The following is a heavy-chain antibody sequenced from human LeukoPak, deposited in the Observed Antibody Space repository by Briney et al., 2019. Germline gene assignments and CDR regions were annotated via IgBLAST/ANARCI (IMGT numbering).Heavy chain of an antibody. CDR2: ISYDGSNK. J-gene: IGHJ3*02. D-gene: IGHD3-22*01. V-gene: IGHV3-30*14. CDR3: ARNPPYDAYAFYI. Sequence: GKSLRLSCAASGFTFSGYPIHWVRQAPGKGLEWVAVISYDGSNKYYADSVKGRFTISRDNSKNTLYLQMNSLRAEDTAMYYCARNPPYDAYAFYIWGQGTMVTVSS. CDR1: GFTFSGYP.